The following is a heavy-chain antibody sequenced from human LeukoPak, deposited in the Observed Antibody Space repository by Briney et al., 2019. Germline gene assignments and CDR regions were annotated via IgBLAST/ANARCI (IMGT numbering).Heavy chain of an antibody. CDR3: ASRAPGYSSGWYHY. Sequence: VASVKVSCKASGGTFSSYAISWVRQAPGQGLEWMGGIIPIFGTANYAQKFQGRVTITADESTSTAYMELSSLRSEDTAVYYCASRAPGYSSGWYHYWGQGTLVTVSS. J-gene: IGHJ4*02. CDR2: IIPIFGTA. V-gene: IGHV1-69*01. D-gene: IGHD6-19*01. CDR1: GGTFSSYA.